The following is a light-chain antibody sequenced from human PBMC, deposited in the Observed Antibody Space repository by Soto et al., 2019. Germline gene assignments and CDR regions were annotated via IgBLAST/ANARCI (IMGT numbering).Light chain of an antibody. CDR1: SSDVGSYRL. Sequence: QSALTQPASVSASPGEPITISCTGTSSDVGSYRLVSWYQQHPGKAPKLIIYEDDERPSGVSNRFSGSKSGNTASLTISELQAEDEADYYCSSYAGRSTFVVFGGGTQLTVL. V-gene: IGLV2-23*01. CDR3: SSYAGRSTFVV. CDR2: EDD. J-gene: IGLJ2*01.